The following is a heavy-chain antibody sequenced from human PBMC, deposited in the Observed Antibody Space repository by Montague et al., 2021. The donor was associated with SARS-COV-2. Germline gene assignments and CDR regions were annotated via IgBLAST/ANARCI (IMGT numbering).Heavy chain of an antibody. CDR3: ARVSDVDGSSSYFFHN. CDR1: GVSVSSHSYY. Sequence: SETLSLTCSVSGVSVSSHSYYWSWIRQPPGKGLEWIGYISNTESTSYKTSLKSRVTISLDTSKNEFSLQMTSVTAADTAVYYCARVSDVDGSSSYFFHNWGQGTLVTVSS. J-gene: IGHJ4*02. V-gene: IGHV4-61*01. CDR2: ISNTEST. D-gene: IGHD3-10*01.